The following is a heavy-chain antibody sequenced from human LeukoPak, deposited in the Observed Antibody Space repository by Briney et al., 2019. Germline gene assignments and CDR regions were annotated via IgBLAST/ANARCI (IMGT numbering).Heavy chain of an antibody. Sequence: GGSLRLSCAASGITFGNNWMHWVRQGPGKGLVWISRINSDGGGAIYADPVEGRFTVSRDNAKNTLYLQMNSLRAEDTAVYYCARDVPHNWFDTWGQGTLVTVSS. CDR1: GITFGNNW. J-gene: IGHJ5*02. CDR2: INSDGGGA. V-gene: IGHV3-74*01. CDR3: ARDVPHNWFDT.